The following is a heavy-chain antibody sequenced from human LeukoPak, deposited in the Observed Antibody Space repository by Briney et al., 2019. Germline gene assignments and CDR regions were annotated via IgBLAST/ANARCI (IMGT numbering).Heavy chain of an antibody. V-gene: IGHV4-61*01. Sequence: SETLSFTCTVSGGSVSSGSYYWSRLRQPPGKGLEWIGHIYYSGSTNYNPSLKSRVTISVDTSKNQFSLKLSSVTAADTAVYYCARESPYCSGGSCLFDYWGQGTLVTVSS. J-gene: IGHJ4*02. CDR2: IYYSGST. D-gene: IGHD2-15*01. CDR3: ARESPYCSGGSCLFDY. CDR1: GGSVSSGSYY.